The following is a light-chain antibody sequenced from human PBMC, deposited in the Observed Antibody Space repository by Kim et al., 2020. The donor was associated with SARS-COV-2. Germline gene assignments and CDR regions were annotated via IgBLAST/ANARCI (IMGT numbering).Light chain of an antibody. CDR2: GVS. J-gene: IGKJ2*01. V-gene: IGKV1-17*03. CDR3: LHYNSSPYA. CDR1: QDIRGF. Sequence: SASVGERVPISRRASQDIRGFLAWFQQNPGKVPKGLIYGVSTLQSGVPSRFRGSGSGTEFTLTISRLQPEDFASYYCLHYNSSPYAFGQGTRLEI.